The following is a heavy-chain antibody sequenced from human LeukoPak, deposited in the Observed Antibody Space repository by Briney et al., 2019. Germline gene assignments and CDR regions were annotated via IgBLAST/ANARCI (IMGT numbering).Heavy chain of an antibody. D-gene: IGHD1-26*01. J-gene: IGHJ4*02. V-gene: IGHV4-39*07. CDR1: GGSISSSYSY. CDR2: IYYSGST. Sequence: SETLSLTCTVSGGSISSSYSYWGWMRQPPGKGLEWIGNIYYSGSTYYNPSLKSRVTISVDTSKNQFSLKLSSVTAADTAVYYCAREWRGSYPYYFDYWGQGTLVTVSS. CDR3: AREWRGSYPYYFDY.